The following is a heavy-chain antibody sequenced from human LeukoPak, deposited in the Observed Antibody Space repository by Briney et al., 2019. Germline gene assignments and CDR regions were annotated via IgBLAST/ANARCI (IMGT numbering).Heavy chain of an antibody. CDR3: AKDVTYYSGSGSNPNWFDP. Sequence: GGSLRLSCAASGFTFSSYAMSWVRQTPGKGLEWVSGISGSDASTYYTDSVKGRFTISRDNSKNTLYLHMNSLRAEDTAVYYCAKDVTYYSGSGSNPNWFDPWGQGTLVTVSS. D-gene: IGHD3-10*01. V-gene: IGHV3-23*01. CDR1: GFTFSSYA. J-gene: IGHJ5*02. CDR2: ISGSDAST.